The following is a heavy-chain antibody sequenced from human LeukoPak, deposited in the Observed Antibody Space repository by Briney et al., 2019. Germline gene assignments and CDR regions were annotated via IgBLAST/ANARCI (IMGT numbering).Heavy chain of an antibody. CDR2: NYARGGT. CDR1: GDSIISYY. D-gene: IGHD5-24*01. Sequence: SETLSLTCTVSGDSIISYYWSWIRQPPGKGLEWIGYNYARGGTDYNPSRKSRVTRSVDTSKNQFSLKLRSVTAADTAEYYGARHVTISGPYDASDIWGQGTMVTVSP. J-gene: IGHJ3*02. CDR3: ARHVTISGPYDASDI. V-gene: IGHV4-59*08.